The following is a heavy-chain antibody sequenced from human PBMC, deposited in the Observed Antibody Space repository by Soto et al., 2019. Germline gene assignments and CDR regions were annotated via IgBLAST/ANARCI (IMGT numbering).Heavy chain of an antibody. D-gene: IGHD4-17*01. CDR1: GFTFSSYA. V-gene: IGHV3-23*01. CDR3: AKDLLPVTPSPPELFHL. J-gene: IGHJ1*01. Sequence: PGGSLRLSCAASGFTFSSYAMSWVRQAPGKGLEWVSAISGSGGSTYYADSVKGRFTISRDNSKNTLYLQMNSLRAEDTAVYYCAKDLLPVTPSPPELFHLWGQGTLVPVSS. CDR2: ISGSGGST.